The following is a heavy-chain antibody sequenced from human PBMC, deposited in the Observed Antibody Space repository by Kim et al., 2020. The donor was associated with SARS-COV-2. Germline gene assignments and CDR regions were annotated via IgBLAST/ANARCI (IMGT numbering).Heavy chain of an antibody. CDR1: GYTFTSYA. CDR3: ARSKRITIFGVVIPTPNWFDP. J-gene: IGHJ5*02. D-gene: IGHD3-3*01. Sequence: ASVKVPCKASGYTFTSYAMHWVRQAPGQRLEWMGWINAGNGNTKYSQKFQGRVTITRDTSASTAYMELSSLRSEDTAVYYCARSKRITIFGVVIPTPNWFDPWGQGTLVTVSS. CDR2: INAGNGNT. V-gene: IGHV1-3*01.